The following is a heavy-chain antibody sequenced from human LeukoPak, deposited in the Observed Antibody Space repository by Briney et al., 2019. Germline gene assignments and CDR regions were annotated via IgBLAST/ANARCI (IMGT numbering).Heavy chain of an antibody. CDR3: AMRDRGYGLDI. CDR1: GFSLRAYD. V-gene: IGHV3-23*01. CDR2: INGGGDIM. D-gene: IGHD3-10*01. Sequence: GGSLKLSCAASGFSLRAYDLIWVRQAPGKGLDWVSIINGGGDIMMYEDSVKGRFTISRDNYKNTFYLQMNSLRVEDTAVYYCAMRDRGYGLDIWGQGTMVTVSS. J-gene: IGHJ3*02.